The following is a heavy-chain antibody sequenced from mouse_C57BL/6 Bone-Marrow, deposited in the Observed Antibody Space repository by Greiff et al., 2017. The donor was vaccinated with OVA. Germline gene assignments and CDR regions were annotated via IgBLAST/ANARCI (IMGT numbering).Heavy chain of an antibody. J-gene: IGHJ2*01. D-gene: IGHD1-1*01. CDR1: GYAFSSYW. CDR2: IYPGDGDT. V-gene: IGHV1-80*01. CDR3: ARGDYYGSSHD. Sequence: QVQLQQSGAELVKPGASVKISCKASGYAFSSYWMNWVKQRPGKGLEWIGQIYPGDGDTNYNGKFKGKATLTADKSSSTAYMQLSSLTSEDSAVYFCARGDYYGSSHDWGKGTTLTVSS.